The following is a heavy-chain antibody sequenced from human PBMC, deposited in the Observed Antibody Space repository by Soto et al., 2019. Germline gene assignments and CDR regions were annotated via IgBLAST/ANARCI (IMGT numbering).Heavy chain of an antibody. D-gene: IGHD6-19*01. CDR1: GFTFSNYA. Sequence: EEQLLESGGGLVQPGGSLRLSCTASGFTFSNYALNWVRQVPGKGLEWVAGISGSAAGTYYTDSVQGRFTTSRDNSKNTLYLQMNSLRAEDTARYYCAKSISAVAAYWYFDIWGRGTLVTVSS. J-gene: IGHJ2*01. V-gene: IGHV3-23*01. CDR3: AKSISAVAAYWYFDI. CDR2: ISGSAAGT.